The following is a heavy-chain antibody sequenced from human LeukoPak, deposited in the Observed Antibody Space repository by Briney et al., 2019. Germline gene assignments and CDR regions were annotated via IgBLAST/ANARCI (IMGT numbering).Heavy chain of an antibody. CDR3: ARDLESYYYYYMDV. J-gene: IGHJ6*03. CDR1: GYTFTSYG. D-gene: IGHD1-1*01. V-gene: IGHV1-18*01. CDR2: ISAYNGNT. Sequence: ASVKVSCKASGYTFTSYGIRWVRQAPGQGLEWMGWISAYNGNTNYAQKLQGRVTMTTDTSTSTAYMELRSLRSDDTAVYYCARDLESYYYYYMDVWGKGTTVTVSS.